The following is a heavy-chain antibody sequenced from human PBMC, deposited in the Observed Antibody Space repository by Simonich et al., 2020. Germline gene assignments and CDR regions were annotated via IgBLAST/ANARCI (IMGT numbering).Heavy chain of an antibody. CDR2: IYYSGST. J-gene: IGHJ6*02. V-gene: IGHV4-59*08. D-gene: IGHD1-26*01. CDR3: ARSLGYYYYYYGMDV. Sequence: QVQLQESGPGLVKPSETLSLTCTVSGGSISSYYWSWIRQPPGKRLDWIGYIYYSGSTNYNPTLNSRVTITVDTSKNQVSLKLSSVTAADTAVYYCARSLGYYYYYYGMDVWGQGTTVTVSS. CDR1: GGSISSYY.